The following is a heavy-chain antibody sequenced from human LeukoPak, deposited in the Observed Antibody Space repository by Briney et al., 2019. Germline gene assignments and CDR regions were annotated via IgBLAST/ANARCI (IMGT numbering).Heavy chain of an antibody. Sequence: GGSLRLSCAASGFTFRSYSMSWVRQAPGKWLEWVSSISTSSSYIYYADSVKGRFTISRDNAKNSLDLQMNSLRAEDTAVFYCARDVKGRWELLGSHDYWGQGTLVIVSP. V-gene: IGHV3-21*01. CDR3: ARDVKGRWELLGSHDY. J-gene: IGHJ4*02. CDR2: ISTSSSYI. CDR1: GFTFRSYS. D-gene: IGHD1-26*01.